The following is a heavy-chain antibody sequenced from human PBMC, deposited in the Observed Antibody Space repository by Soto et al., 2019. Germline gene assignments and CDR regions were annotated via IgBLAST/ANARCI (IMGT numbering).Heavy chain of an antibody. J-gene: IGHJ4*02. V-gene: IGHV4-30-4*01. CDR3: ARYIVATQPGPFFDY. CDR2: IYYSGST. D-gene: IGHD5-12*01. Sequence: SETLSLTCTVSGGSISSGDYYWSWIRQPPGKGLEWIGYIYYSGSTYYNPSLKSRVTISVDTSKNQFSLKLSSVTAADTAVYYCARYIVATQPGPFFDYWGQGTLVTVSS. CDR1: GGSISSGDYY.